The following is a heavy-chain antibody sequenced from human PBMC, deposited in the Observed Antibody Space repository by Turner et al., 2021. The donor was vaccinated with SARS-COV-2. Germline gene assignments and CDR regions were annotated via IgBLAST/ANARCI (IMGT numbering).Heavy chain of an antibody. CDR3: AKPPGEQWLVLALVFDY. CDR1: GFTFSSYA. D-gene: IGHD6-19*01. J-gene: IGHJ4*02. CDR2: IRGSGGST. V-gene: IGHV3-23*01. Sequence: EVQLLESGGGLVQPGGSLRLSCAASGFTFSSYAMSWVRQAPGKGLEWVSAIRGSGGSTYYADSVKGRFTISRDNSKSTLYLKMNSLRAEDTAVYYCAKPPGEQWLVLALVFDYWGQGTLVTVSS.